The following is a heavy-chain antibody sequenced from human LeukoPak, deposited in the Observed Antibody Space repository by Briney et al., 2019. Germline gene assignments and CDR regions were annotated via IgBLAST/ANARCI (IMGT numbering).Heavy chain of an antibody. D-gene: IGHD3-22*01. CDR2: IGDEGIHK. J-gene: IGHJ4*02. Sequence: GGSLRLSCTTSGFIFSQHSMHWVRQAPGKGLEWVAVIGDEGIHKYYADSVKGRFTISRDDSKNILYLQMDGLRAEDTGVYYCARDMIMGGPPDYLDYWGQGTLVTVSS. V-gene: IGHV3-30*04. CDR1: GFIFSQHS. CDR3: ARDMIMGGPPDYLDY.